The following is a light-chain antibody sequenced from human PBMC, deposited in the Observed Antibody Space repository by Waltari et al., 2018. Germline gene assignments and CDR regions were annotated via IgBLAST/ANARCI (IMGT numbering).Light chain of an antibody. J-gene: IGKJ4*01. CDR3: QQYYSTRLT. CDR2: WAS. Sequence: DIVMTQSPDPLAVSLGGRATFHCTPSQSVLYSSNNKNYLAWYQQKPGQPPKLLMYWASTRESGVPDRFSGSGSGTDFTLTISSLQAEDVAVYYCQQYYSTRLTFGGGTKVEIK. CDR1: QSVLYSSNNKNY. V-gene: IGKV4-1*01.